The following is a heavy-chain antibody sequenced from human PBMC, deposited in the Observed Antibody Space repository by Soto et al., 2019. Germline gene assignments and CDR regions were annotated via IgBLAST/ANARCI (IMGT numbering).Heavy chain of an antibody. CDR1: GFTFSSYA. V-gene: IGHV3-23*01. CDR2: ISGSGGST. D-gene: IGHD3-22*01. J-gene: IGHJ4*02. CDR3: AKASSGYYSPSGY. Sequence: ESLKISFAASGFTFSSYAMSWVRQAPGKGLEWVSAISGSGGSTYYADSVKGRFTISRDNSKNTLYLQMNSLRAEDTAVYYCAKASSGYYSPSGYWGQGTLVTVSS.